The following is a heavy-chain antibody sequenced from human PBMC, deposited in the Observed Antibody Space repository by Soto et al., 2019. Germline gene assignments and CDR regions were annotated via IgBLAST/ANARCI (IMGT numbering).Heavy chain of an antibody. CDR2: ISYDGSNK. J-gene: IGHJ4*02. CDR1: GFTFSSYG. V-gene: IGHV3-30*18. D-gene: IGHD3-22*01. CDR3: AKGSNYYDSSGFDY. Sequence: QVQLVESGGGMVQPGRSLRLSCAASGFTFSSYGMHWVRQAPGKGLEWVAVISYDGSNKYYADSVKGRFTISRDNSKNTLYLQMNSLRAEDTAVYYCAKGSNYYDSSGFDYWGQGTLVTVSS.